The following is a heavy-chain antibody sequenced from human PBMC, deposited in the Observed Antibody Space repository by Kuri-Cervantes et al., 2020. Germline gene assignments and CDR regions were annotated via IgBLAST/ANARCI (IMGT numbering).Heavy chain of an antibody. D-gene: IGHD2-21*02. Sequence: GESLKISCAASGFTFSSYGMHWVRQAPGKGLEWVAFIRYDGSVKYYVESVKGRFTISRDNSKNTLFLQMSNLRSEDTAVYYCAKGTHIVVVTSHMESAFNIWGQGTMVTVSS. V-gene: IGHV3-30*02. CDR2: IRYDGSVK. CDR3: AKGTHIVVVTSHMESAFNI. CDR1: GFTFSSYG. J-gene: IGHJ3*02.